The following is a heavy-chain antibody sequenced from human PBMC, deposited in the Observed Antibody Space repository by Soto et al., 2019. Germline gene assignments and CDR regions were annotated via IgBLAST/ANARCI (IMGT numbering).Heavy chain of an antibody. J-gene: IGHJ6*02. CDR2: ISSGSTYT. V-gene: IGHV3-11*05. CDR1: GFTFSDYY. CDR3: AVYCSGGTCYSGNYYYGMDV. D-gene: IGHD2-15*01. Sequence: QVQLVESGGGLVKPGGSLRLSCAASGFTFSDYYMTWTRQAPGKGLEWISYISSGSTYTNYADSVKGRFTISRDNAKNSLYLQMNSLRAEDTAVYYCAVYCSGGTCYSGNYYYGMDVWGQGTTVTVSS.